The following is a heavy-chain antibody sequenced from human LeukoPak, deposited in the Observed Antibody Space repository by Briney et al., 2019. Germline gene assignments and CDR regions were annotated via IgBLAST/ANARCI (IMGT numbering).Heavy chain of an antibody. V-gene: IGHV1-2*02. CDR3: ARDPGIAETY. CDR1: GYTFTAYY. J-gene: IGHJ4*02. Sequence: ASVKVSCKASGYTFTAYYMHWVRQAPGQGLEWMGWINPNSGGTNYARKFQGRVTMTSDTSIGTAYVELSRLRSDDTAVYYCARDPGIAETYWGQGTLVTVSS. CDR2: INPNSGGT. D-gene: IGHD6-13*01.